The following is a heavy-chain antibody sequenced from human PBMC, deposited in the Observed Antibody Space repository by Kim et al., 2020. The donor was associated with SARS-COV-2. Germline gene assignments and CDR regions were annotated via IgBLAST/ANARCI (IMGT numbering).Heavy chain of an antibody. CDR1: GYSFTSYW. CDR3: ARRQYGSGSYYSAFDI. Sequence: GESLKISCKGSGYSFTSYWIGWVRQMPGKGLEWMGIIYPGDSDTRYSPSFQDQVTIAADKSISTAYLQWSSLKTSDTAMYYCARRQYGSGSYYSAFDIWGQGTMVTVSS. D-gene: IGHD3-10*01. J-gene: IGHJ3*02. V-gene: IGHV5-51*01. CDR2: IYPGDSDT.